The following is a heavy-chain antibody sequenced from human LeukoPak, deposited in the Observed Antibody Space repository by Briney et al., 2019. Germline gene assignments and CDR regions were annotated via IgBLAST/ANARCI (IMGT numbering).Heavy chain of an antibody. V-gene: IGHV3-33*01. CDR2: IWYDGSNK. CDR1: GFIFRTYG. J-gene: IGHJ4*02. Sequence: QTGGSLRLSCAASGFIFRTYGMHWVRQAPGKGLEWVGVIWYDGSNKYYVDSVKGRFTISRDNSKNTLYLQMNSLRVEDTAVYYCARNDYCDYGFFEHWGQGTLVTVSS. CDR3: ARNDYCDYGFFEH. D-gene: IGHD4-17*01.